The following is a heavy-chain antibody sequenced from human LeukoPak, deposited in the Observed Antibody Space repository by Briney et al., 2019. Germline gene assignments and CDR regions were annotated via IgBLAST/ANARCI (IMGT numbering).Heavy chain of an antibody. D-gene: IGHD4/OR15-4a*01. Sequence: SGGSLRLSCAASGFTFRSYAMHWVRQAPGKGLEWVAVMSYDGSNKYYADSVKGRFTISGDNSKNTLYLQMNSLRPEDTAVYYCARTLTMLSWFDPWGQGTLVTVSS. CDR3: ARTLTMLSWFDP. V-gene: IGHV3-30-3*01. CDR1: GFTFRSYA. J-gene: IGHJ5*02. CDR2: MSYDGSNK.